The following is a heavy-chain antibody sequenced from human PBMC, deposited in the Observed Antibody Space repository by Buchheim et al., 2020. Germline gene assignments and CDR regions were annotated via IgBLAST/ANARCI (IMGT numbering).Heavy chain of an antibody. CDR3: AKSLQSGYFDY. J-gene: IGHJ4*02. D-gene: IGHD5-24*01. CDR1: GFTFSSYG. Sequence: QVQLVESGGGVVQPGRSLRLSCAASGFTFSSYGMHWVRQAPGKGLEWVAVISYDGSNKYYADSVKGRLTISRDNSTNPLYMQMNSLRAEDTAVYYCAKSLQSGYFDYWGQGTL. V-gene: IGHV3-30*18. CDR2: ISYDGSNK.